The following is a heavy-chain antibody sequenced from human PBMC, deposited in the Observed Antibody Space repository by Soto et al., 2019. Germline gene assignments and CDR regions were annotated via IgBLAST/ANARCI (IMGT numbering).Heavy chain of an antibody. J-gene: IGHJ4*02. D-gene: IGHD3-10*01. Sequence: ASVKVSCKASGYTFPSYYMHWVRQAPGQGLEWMGIINPSGGSTSYAQKFQGRVTMTRDTSTSTVYMELSSLRSEDTAVYYCARDYYGAGSYYYFDYWGQGTLVTVSS. V-gene: IGHV1-46*01. CDR2: INPSGGST. CDR3: ARDYYGAGSYYYFDY. CDR1: GYTFPSYY.